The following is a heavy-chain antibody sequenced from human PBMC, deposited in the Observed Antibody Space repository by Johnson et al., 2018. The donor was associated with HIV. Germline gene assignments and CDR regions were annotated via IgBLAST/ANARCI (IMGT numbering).Heavy chain of an antibody. CDR3: ARGRRGIAVASDAFDI. CDR1: GFTFRSYA. V-gene: IGHV3-30-3*01. CDR2: VSYHGSNK. J-gene: IGHJ3*02. Sequence: QVQLVESGGGVVQPWRSLRLSCAASGFTFRSYAMHWVRQTPGKGLEWVAVVSYHGSNKYYADSVKGRFTISRDNSKNTLYLQMNSLRAEDRAVYYCARGRRGIAVASDAFDIWGQGTMVTVSS. D-gene: IGHD6-13*01.